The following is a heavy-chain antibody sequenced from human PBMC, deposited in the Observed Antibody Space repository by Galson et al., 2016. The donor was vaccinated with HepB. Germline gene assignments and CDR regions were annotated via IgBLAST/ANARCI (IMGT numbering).Heavy chain of an antibody. CDR1: GFTFSTYS. V-gene: IGHV3-21*01. CDR2: ISTSSSYI. J-gene: IGHJ6*02. CDR3: ARDKTAARLWDYYYGMDV. D-gene: IGHD6-6*01. Sequence: SLRLSCAASGFTFSTYSMNWVRQAPGKGLEWVSSISTSSSYIYYADSVKGRFTISRDNAKNSLYLQMNSLRAEDTAVYYCARDKTAARLWDYYYGMDVWGQGTTVTVSS.